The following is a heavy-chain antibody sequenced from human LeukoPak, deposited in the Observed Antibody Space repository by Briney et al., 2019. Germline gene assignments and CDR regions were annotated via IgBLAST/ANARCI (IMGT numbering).Heavy chain of an antibody. J-gene: IGHJ1*01. CDR3: ARHPLGYFDRMEYFQH. Sequence: SETLSLTCAVYGGSFSGYYWSWIRQPPGKGLEWIGEINHSGSTNYNPSLKSRVTISVDTSKNQFSLKLSSVTAADTAVYYCARHPLGYFDRMEYFQHWGQGTLVTVSS. CDR1: GGSFSGYY. V-gene: IGHV4-34*01. CDR2: INHSGST. D-gene: IGHD3-9*01.